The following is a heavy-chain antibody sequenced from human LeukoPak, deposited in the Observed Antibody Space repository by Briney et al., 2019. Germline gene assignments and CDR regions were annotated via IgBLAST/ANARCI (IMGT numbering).Heavy chain of an antibody. V-gene: IGHV1-46*01. CDR3: ARDGEVASSYGYYYYYMDV. D-gene: IGHD5-18*01. CDR1: GYTFTTYY. J-gene: IGHJ6*03. Sequence: ASVKLSCKASGYTFTTYYMHWVRQAPGQGLEWMGIINPSGGSTSYAQKFQGRVTMTRDTSTSTVYMELSSLRSEDTAVYYCARDGEVASSYGYYYYYMDVWGKGTTFTVSS. CDR2: INPSGGST.